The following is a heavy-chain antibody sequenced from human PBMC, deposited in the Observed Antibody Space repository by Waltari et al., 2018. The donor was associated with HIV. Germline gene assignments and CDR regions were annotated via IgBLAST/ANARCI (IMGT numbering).Heavy chain of an antibody. CDR2: SYRGGIT. CDR3: ARDWAHSSSWSRYYYHGMDV. D-gene: IGHD6-13*01. V-gene: IGHV3-66*01. CDR1: GFTVSSNY. J-gene: IGHJ6*02. Sequence: EVQLVESGGGLVQPGGSLRLSCAASGFTVSSNYMSWVRQAPGKGLEGVSVSYRGGITYDADSVKGRFTISRDNSKNTLYLQMNSLRAEDTAVYYCARDWAHSSSWSRYYYHGMDVWGQGTTVTVSS.